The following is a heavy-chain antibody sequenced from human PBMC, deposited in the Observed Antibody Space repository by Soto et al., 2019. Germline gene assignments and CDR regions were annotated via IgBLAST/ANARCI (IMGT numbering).Heavy chain of an antibody. CDR2: INQDRSEK. CDR1: GFTFSPHS. V-gene: IGHV3-7*01. D-gene: IGHD5-18*01. Sequence: QRLSYKASGFTFSPHSMSGVRQAPGKGLEWVANINQDRSEKYYVDSVKGRFTISRDNAKNSLYLQMNSLRAEDTAVYYCAKWNSYGYYFDYWGQGT. CDR3: AKWNSYGYYFDY. J-gene: IGHJ4*02.